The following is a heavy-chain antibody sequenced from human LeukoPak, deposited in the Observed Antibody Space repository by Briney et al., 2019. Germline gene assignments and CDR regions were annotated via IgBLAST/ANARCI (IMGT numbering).Heavy chain of an antibody. CDR3: ARSGSYYLYYFDY. Sequence: GGSLRLPCAASGFTFSSYAMSWVRQAPGKGLEWVSAISGSGGSTYYAGSVKGRFTISRDNSKNTLYLQMNSLRAEDTAVYYCARSGSYYLYYFDYWGQGTLVTVSS. J-gene: IGHJ4*02. CDR2: ISGSGGST. V-gene: IGHV3-23*01. CDR1: GFTFSSYA. D-gene: IGHD1-26*01.